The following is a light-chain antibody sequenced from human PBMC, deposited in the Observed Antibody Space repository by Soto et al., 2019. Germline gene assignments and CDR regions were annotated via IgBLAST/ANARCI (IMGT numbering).Light chain of an antibody. V-gene: IGLV2-14*01. Sequence: QSVLTQPASVSGSPGQSITISCTGTNSDIGSYSHVAWYQQFPGKTPKLIIYEVSYRPSGVSHRFSASKSGNTASLTISGLQADDEADYYCISYTGSSTSYVFGTGTKV. CDR3: ISYTGSSTSYV. CDR2: EVS. J-gene: IGLJ1*01. CDR1: NSDIGSYSH.